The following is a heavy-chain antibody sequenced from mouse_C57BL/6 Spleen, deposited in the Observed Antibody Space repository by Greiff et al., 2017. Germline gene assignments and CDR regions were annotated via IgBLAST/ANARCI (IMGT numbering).Heavy chain of an antibody. CDR1: GYTFTSYW. J-gene: IGHJ4*01. Sequence: VQLQQPGAELVKPGASVKLSCKASGYTFTSYWMHWVKQRPGRGLEWIGRIDPNSGGTKYNEKFKGKATLTVDKPSSTAYMQLSSLTSEDSAGYYCARGGVYSNYVLDAMDYWGQGTSVTVSS. D-gene: IGHD2-5*01. CDR3: ARGGVYSNYVLDAMDY. CDR2: IDPNSGGT. V-gene: IGHV1-72*01.